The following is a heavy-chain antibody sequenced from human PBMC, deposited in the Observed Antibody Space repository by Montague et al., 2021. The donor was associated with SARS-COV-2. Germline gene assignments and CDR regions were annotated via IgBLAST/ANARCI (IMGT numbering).Heavy chain of an antibody. V-gene: IGHV3-30-3*01. D-gene: IGHD6-13*01. CDR2: ISSDGSNE. J-gene: IGHJ4*02. Sequence: LSLTCTVSGGSISSYYWSWVRQAPGKGLEWVAVISSDGSNEYYADSVKGRFTISRDNSENTLYLQMNSLRGEDTAVYYCARGAHSSSWPIDYWGQGTLVTVSS. CDR3: ARGAHSSSWPIDY. CDR1: GGSISSYY.